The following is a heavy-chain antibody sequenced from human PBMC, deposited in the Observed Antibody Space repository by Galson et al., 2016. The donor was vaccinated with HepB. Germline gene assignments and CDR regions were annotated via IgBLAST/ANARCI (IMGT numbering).Heavy chain of an antibody. J-gene: IGHJ6*02. D-gene: IGHD2-21*02. V-gene: IGHV3-74*01. CDR1: GFPFSQYW. CDR2: INSDGRST. Sequence: SLRLSCAASGFPFSQYWMHWVRQPPGKGLVWVSRINSDGRSTSYADSVKGRFTISRDNAKNTLYLQINSLRAEDTAVYYCARGYCGGDCYASHYYYYYGMDGWGLGTTVTVSS. CDR3: ARGYCGGDCYASHYYYYYGMDG.